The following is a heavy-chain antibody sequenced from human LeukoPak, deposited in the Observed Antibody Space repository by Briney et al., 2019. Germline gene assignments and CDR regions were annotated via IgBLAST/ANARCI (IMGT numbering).Heavy chain of an antibody. CDR1: GGSISSSSAY. D-gene: IGHD5-18*01. CDR2: IYYSKST. J-gene: IGHJ4*02. CDR3: VSPRGFSYGYFDY. Sequence: SEALSLTCTVSGGSISSSSAYWGWIRQPPGKGLEWIGSIYYSKSTYYNPSLKSRVTISADTSKNQFSLTLGSVSATDTAVYYCVSPRGFSYGYFDYWGQGTLVTVSS. V-gene: IGHV4-39*01.